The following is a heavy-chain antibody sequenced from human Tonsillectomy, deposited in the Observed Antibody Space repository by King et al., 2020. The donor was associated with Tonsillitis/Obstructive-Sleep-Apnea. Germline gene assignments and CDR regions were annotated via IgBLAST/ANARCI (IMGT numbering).Heavy chain of an antibody. CDR2: ITWDAGST. CDR1: GFNFDDYN. Sequence: VQLVESGGLVVQPGGSLRLSCAASGFNFDDYNMHWVRQAPGKGLEWVSLITWDAGSTCYADSVKGRFTVSRDNIKNSLYLQMNSLRTEDTALYYCAKDKEGSIDYWGQGTLVTVSS. V-gene: IGHV3-43*01. CDR3: AKDKEGSIDY. J-gene: IGHJ4*02.